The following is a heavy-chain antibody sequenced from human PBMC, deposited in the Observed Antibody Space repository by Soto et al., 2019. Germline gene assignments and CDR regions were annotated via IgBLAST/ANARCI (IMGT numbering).Heavy chain of an antibody. CDR2: INSDGSST. J-gene: IGHJ4*02. CDR1: GFTFSSYW. CDR3: AVAVAGPTAIGY. D-gene: IGHD6-19*01. Sequence: EVQLVESGGGLVQPGGSLRLSCAASGFTFSSYWMHWVRQAPGKGLVWVSRINSDGSSTSYADSVKGRFTISRDNAKNTLDLQMNSLGAEDTAVYYCAVAVAGPTAIGYWGQGTLVTVSS. V-gene: IGHV3-74*01.